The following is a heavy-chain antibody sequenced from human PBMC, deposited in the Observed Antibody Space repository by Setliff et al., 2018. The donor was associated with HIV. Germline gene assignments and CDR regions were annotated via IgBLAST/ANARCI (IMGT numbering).Heavy chain of an antibody. CDR1: GFPFSSYW. CDR2: INSDGSST. Sequence: GGSLRLSCAAAGFPFSSYWMHWVRQAPGKGLVWVSRINSDGSSTSYADSVKGRFTISRDNAKNTLYLQMNSLRAEDTAVYYCVGAPSQGQQWLLGIFDYWGQGTLVTVSS. J-gene: IGHJ4*02. CDR3: VGAPSQGQQWLLGIFDY. V-gene: IGHV3-74*01. D-gene: IGHD5-18*01.